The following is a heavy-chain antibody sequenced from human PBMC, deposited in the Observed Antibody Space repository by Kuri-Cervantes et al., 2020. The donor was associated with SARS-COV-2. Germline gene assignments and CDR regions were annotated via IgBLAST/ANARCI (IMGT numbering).Heavy chain of an antibody. CDR1: GYSISSGYY. CDR2: IYHRGSS. D-gene: IGHD6-6*01. CDR3: ARRGAGSSSAAFDI. V-gene: IGHV4-38-2*01. Sequence: SETLSLTCAVSGYSISSGYYWGWIRQPPGKGLEWIGIIYHRGSSYYNPSLRSRVTVSVDRSKNQFSLKLSSVTAEDTAVYYCARRGAGSSSAAFDIWGQGTMVTVSS. J-gene: IGHJ3*02.